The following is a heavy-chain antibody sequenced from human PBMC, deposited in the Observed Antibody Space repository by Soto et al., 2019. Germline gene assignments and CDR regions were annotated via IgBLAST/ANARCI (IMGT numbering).Heavy chain of an antibody. CDR3: AAGALLLRFLEWLSNAGGMDV. CDR2: ISSSSIYI. J-gene: IGHJ6*01. Sequence: GGSLRLSCAASGFTFSSYSMNWVRQAPGKGLEWVSSISSSSIYIYYADSVKGRFTISRDNAKNSLYLQMNSLRAEDTAVYYCAAGALLLRFLEWLSNAGGMDVFGQRTTV. D-gene: IGHD3-3*01. CDR1: GFTFSSYS. V-gene: IGHV3-21*01.